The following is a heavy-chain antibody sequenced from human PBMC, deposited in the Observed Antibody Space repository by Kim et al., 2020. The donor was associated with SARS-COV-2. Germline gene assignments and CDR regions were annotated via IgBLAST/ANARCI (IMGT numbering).Heavy chain of an antibody. V-gene: IGHV1-3*04. D-gene: IGHD2-21*02. CDR3: GSASCAGDCCAEY. Sequence: ASVKVSCKTSGYTFTSYSIHWMRQAPGQGLEWMGWINTGNDNTKYSQKFQGRVTITRDTSARTAYMELSSLSSDDTAMYYCGSASCAGDCCAEYWCQGTL. J-gene: IGHJ4*02. CDR2: INTGNDNT. CDR1: GYTFTSYS.